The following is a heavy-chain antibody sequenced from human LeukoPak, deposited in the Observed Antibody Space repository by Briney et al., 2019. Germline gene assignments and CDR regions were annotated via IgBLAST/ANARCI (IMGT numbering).Heavy chain of an antibody. V-gene: IGHV3-33*01. J-gene: IGHJ4*02. CDR2: IWYDGRNY. D-gene: IGHD1-26*01. CDR3: ARDGRALLLDFDY. CDR1: GFTFSSYV. Sequence: PGGSLRLSCAASGFTFSSYVMHWVRQAPGKGLEWVAGIWYDGRNYYYADSVKGRFTISRDNSKNTLYVQMNSLRAEDTGVYYCARDGRALLLDFDYWGQGSLVTVSS.